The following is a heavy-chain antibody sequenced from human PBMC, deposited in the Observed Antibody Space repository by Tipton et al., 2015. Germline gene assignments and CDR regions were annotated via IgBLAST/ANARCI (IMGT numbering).Heavy chain of an antibody. V-gene: IGHV4-61*01. CDR1: GGSVSRGNYY. Sequence: TLTLTCTVSGGSVSRGNYYWSWIRQPPGKGLEWIGYIYYSGSAYYNPSLKSRVTISIDTSKNQFSLRLGSVTAADTAVYYCARDLEHGMDVWGQGTTVTVSS. D-gene: IGHD5-24*01. CDR3: ARDLEHGMDV. J-gene: IGHJ6*02. CDR2: IYYSGSA.